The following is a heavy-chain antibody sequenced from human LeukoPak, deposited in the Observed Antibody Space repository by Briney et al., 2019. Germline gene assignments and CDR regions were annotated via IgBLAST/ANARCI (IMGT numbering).Heavy chain of an antibody. J-gene: IGHJ4*02. CDR1: GFTFSSHS. CDR2: ISPDSGYI. CDR3: APFSAVTHYYFDY. Sequence: PGVSLRLSCAASGFTFSSHSLMWVRQAPGKGLEWVASISPDSGYIYYADSVKGRFTISRDNAESSLFLQMNSLGAEDTAVYYCAPFSAVTHYYFDYWGQGTLVTVSS. D-gene: IGHD6-13*01. V-gene: IGHV3-21*01.